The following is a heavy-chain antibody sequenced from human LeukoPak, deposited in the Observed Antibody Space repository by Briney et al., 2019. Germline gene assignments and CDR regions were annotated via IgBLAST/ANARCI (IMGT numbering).Heavy chain of an antibody. CDR2: IYSAGST. CDR1: GFTVTSNA. J-gene: IGHJ4*02. D-gene: IGHD3-16*01. V-gene: IGHV3-53*01. Sequence: GGSLRLSSTVSGFTVTSNAMSWVRQAPGKGLEWVSFIYSAGSTHYSDSVKGRFTISIDNSKNTLYLQMNSLRAEDTAVYYCARRAGAYTHPYDYWGQGTLVTVS. CDR3: ARRAGAYTHPYDY.